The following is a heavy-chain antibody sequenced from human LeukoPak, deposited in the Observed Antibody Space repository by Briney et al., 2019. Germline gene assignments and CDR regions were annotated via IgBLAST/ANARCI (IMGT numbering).Heavy chain of an antibody. D-gene: IGHD1-26*01. CDR2: INPDGSRT. CDR3: SWDHTGKEDI. Sequence: PGGSLRLSCAASGSTFSHYWMHWVRQASGKGLVWVSRINPDGSRTDYADSVAGRFTISRDNAKNTLYLQMNSLRADDTAVYYCSWDHTGKEDIWGQGTMVTVSS. J-gene: IGHJ3*02. CDR1: GSTFSHYW. V-gene: IGHV3-74*01.